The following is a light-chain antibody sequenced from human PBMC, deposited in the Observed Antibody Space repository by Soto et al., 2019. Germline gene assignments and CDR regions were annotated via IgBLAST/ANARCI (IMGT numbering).Light chain of an antibody. J-gene: IGLJ3*02. Sequence: QSALTQPASVSGSPGQSITISCTGTSSDVGGYNYVSWYQHHPGKAPKLILYDVSNRPSGVSNRFSGSKSGNTASLTISGLQAEDEADYYCSSYTSSSTLVFGGGTKVTVL. CDR2: DVS. CDR1: SSDVGGYNY. CDR3: SSYTSSSTLV. V-gene: IGLV2-14*03.